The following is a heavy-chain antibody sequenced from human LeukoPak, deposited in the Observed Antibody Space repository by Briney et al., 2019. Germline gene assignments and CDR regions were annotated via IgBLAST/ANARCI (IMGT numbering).Heavy chain of an antibody. J-gene: IGHJ5*02. CDR2: IESSSRFI. Sequence: GGSLRLSCEASGLTLRDYKLNWVRQAPGKGLEWVSSIESSSRFIYYADSVKGRFTISRDNAKNSLRLQMNGLRAEDTAVYYCARDSDAWSNWFDTWGQGTLVTVSS. D-gene: IGHD1-26*01. CDR1: GLTLRDYK. CDR3: ARDSDAWSNWFDT. V-gene: IGHV3-21*01.